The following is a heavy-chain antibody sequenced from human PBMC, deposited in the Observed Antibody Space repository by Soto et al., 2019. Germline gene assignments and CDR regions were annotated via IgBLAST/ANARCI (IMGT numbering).Heavy chain of an antibody. D-gene: IGHD2-21*02. CDR1: GGTFSSYA. CDR3: ARDRAYCGGDCYSQYWFDP. CDR2: IIPIFGTA. V-gene: IGHV1-69*01. J-gene: IGHJ5*02. Sequence: QVQLVQSGAEVKKPGSSVKVSCKASGGTFSSYAISWVRQAPGQGLEWMGGIIPIFGTANYAQKFQGRVTITADESTSKAYMELSSLRSEDTAVYYCARDRAYCGGDCYSQYWFDPWGQGTLVTVSS.